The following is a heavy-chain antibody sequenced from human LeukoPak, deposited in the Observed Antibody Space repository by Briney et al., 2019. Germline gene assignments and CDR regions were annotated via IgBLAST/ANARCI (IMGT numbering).Heavy chain of an antibody. V-gene: IGHV3-23*01. J-gene: IGHJ4*02. D-gene: IGHD3-10*01. CDR3: AKGSHMVRGVIIPYYFDY. Sequence: GGSLRLSCAASGFTFSSYAMSWVRQAPGKGLEWVSAISGSGGSTYYADSVKGRFTISRDNSKNTLYLQMNSLRAEDTAVYYCAKGSHMVRGVIIPYYFDYWGQGTLVTVSS. CDR1: GFTFSSYA. CDR2: ISGSGGST.